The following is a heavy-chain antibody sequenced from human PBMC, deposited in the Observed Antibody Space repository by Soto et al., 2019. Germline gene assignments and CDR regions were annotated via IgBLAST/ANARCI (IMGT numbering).Heavy chain of an antibody. J-gene: IGHJ5*02. D-gene: IGHD4-17*01. CDR1: GGSISSSSYY. Sequence: QLQLQESGPGLVKPSETLSLTCTVSGGSISSSSYYWGWIRQPPGKGLEWIGSIYYSGSTYYNPSLKSRVNISVDTSKNPFSLKLSSVTAAATAVYYCASHTVTTGPHWFDPWGQGTLVTVSS. CDR2: IYYSGST. V-gene: IGHV4-39*01. CDR3: ASHTVTTGPHWFDP.